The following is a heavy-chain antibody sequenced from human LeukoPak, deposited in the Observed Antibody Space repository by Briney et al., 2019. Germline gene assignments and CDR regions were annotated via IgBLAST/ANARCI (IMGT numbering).Heavy chain of an antibody. J-gene: IGHJ4*02. D-gene: IGHD4/OR15-4a*01. CDR2: IYYSGST. CDR1: GGSISSYY. Sequence: SETLSLTCTVSGGSISSYYWSWIRQPPGKGLEWIGYIYYSGSTNYNPSLKSRVTTSVDTSKNQFSLKLSSVTAADTAVYYCARTQFVSQTFTPQRGYGASEFDYWGQGTLVTVSS. V-gene: IGHV4-59*01. CDR3: ARTQFVSQTFTPQRGYGASEFDY.